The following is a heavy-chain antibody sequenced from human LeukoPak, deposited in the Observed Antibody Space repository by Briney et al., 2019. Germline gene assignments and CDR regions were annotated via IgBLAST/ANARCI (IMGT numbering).Heavy chain of an antibody. V-gene: IGHV1-2*02. CDR3: ARDLHYYYDSSGYLAAFDY. J-gene: IGHJ4*02. CDR1: GYTFADYY. CDR2: MNPNSGDT. D-gene: IGHD3-22*01. Sequence: ASVKVSCKASGYTFADYYIHWVRQAPGQGLEWVGWMNPNSGDTNYAQKFQGRVTMTRDTSISTAYMELSRLRSDDTAVYYCARDLHYYYDSSGYLAAFDYWGQGTLVTVSS.